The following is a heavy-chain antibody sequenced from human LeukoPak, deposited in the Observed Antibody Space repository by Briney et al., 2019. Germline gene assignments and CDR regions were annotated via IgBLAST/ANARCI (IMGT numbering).Heavy chain of an antibody. Sequence: ASVKVSCKASGYTFTSYYMHWVRQAPGQGLEWMGIINPSGGSTSYAQKFQGRVTMTRDTSTSTVYMELSSLRSEDTAVYYCGRDYYDSSGYPSFDYWGQGTLVTVSS. J-gene: IGHJ4*02. CDR2: INPSGGST. V-gene: IGHV1-46*01. CDR1: GYTFTSYY. D-gene: IGHD3-22*01. CDR3: GRDYYDSSGYPSFDY.